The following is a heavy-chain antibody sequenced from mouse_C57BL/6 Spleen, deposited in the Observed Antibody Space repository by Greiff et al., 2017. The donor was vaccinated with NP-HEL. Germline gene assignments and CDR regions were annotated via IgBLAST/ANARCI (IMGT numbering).Heavy chain of an antibody. J-gene: IGHJ3*01. V-gene: IGHV5-9*01. CDR2: ISGGGGNT. Sequence: DVMLVESGGGLVKPGGSLKLSCAASGFTFSSYTMSWVRQTPEKRLEWVATISGGGGNTYYPESVKGRFTISRDNAKNTLYLQMSSLRSEDTALYYCARHGGGSMAWFAYWGQGTLVTVSA. CDR3: ARHGGGSMAWFAY. D-gene: IGHD1-1*01. CDR1: GFTFSSYT.